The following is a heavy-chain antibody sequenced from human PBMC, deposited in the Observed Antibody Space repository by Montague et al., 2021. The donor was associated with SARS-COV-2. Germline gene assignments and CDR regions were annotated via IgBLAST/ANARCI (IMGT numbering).Heavy chain of an antibody. CDR3: ARSPRGSGTGWLDY. CDR1: GFTSGDYQ. CDR2: INQDETAK. V-gene: IGHV3-7*01. J-gene: IGHJ4*02. Sequence: SLRLSCAASGFTSGDYQMTWVRQAPGKGLQWVANINQDETAKTYLYSFNGLFTISRDNAKNSLILQMNSLKDEDTAVYYCARSPRGSGTGWLDYWGQGTLVTVSS. D-gene: IGHD3/OR15-3a*01.